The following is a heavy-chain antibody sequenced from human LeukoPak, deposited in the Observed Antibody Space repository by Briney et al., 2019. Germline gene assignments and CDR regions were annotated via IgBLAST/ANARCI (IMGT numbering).Heavy chain of an antibody. J-gene: IGHJ3*02. CDR2: ISSSSSTI. CDR3: AKYAAASAFDI. Sequence: GGSLRLSCAASGFTFSSYSMNWVRQAPGKGLEWVSYISSSSSTIYYADSVKGRFTISRDNSKNTLYLQMNSLRAEDTAVYYCAKYAAASAFDIWGQGTMVTVSS. CDR1: GFTFSSYS. D-gene: IGHD6-13*01. V-gene: IGHV3-48*01.